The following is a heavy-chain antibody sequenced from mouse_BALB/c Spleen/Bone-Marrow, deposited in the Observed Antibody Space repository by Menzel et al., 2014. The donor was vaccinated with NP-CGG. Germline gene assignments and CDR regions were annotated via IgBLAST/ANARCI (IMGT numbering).Heavy chain of an antibody. D-gene: IGHD1-1*01. CDR2: IDPANGNT. J-gene: IGHJ3*01. CDR1: GFNIKDTY. CDR3: ARYYYGSSLFAY. V-gene: IGHV14-3*02. Sequence: VQLKDSGAELVKPGASIKLSCTASGFNIKDTYMYWVKQGPEQGLEWIGRIDPANGNTKYDPKFQDKATITADTSSNTAYLQLSSLTSEDTAVYYCARYYYGSSLFAYWGQGTLVTVSA.